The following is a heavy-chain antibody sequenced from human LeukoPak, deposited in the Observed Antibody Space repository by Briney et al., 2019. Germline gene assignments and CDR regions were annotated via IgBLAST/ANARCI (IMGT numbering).Heavy chain of an antibody. J-gene: IGHJ4*02. Sequence: GGSLRLSCAASGFTFSSYAMSWVRQAPGKGLEWVSAISGSGGSTYYADSVKGRFTISRDNSKNTLYLQMNSLRAEDTAVYCCAKSSRTEWLRLLSYFDYWGQGTLVTVSS. CDR2: ISGSGGST. D-gene: IGHD5-12*01. CDR3: AKSSRTEWLRLLSYFDY. V-gene: IGHV3-23*01. CDR1: GFTFSSYA.